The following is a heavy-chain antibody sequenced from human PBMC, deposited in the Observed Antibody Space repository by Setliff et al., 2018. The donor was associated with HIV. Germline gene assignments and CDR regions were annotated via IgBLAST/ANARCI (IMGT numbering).Heavy chain of an antibody. Sequence: GASVKVSCKTSGYSLAGYPLHWVRQAPGQGLEWMGWINPNSGDTNYAQKFQGRVTMTRDTSISTVYMELSRLISDDTAVYFCARGRRTAPGSFYHFYYMGVWGEGTTVTV. CDR1: GYSLAGYP. J-gene: IGHJ6*03. CDR3: ARGRRTAPGSFYHFYYMGV. V-gene: IGHV1-2*02. CDR2: INPNSGDT. D-gene: IGHD6-13*01.